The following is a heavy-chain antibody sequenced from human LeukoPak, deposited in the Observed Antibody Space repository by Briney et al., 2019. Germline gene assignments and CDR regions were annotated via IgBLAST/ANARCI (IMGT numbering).Heavy chain of an antibody. CDR2: ISAYNGNT. J-gene: IGHJ4*02. V-gene: IGHV1-18*01. CDR1: GYTFDNYD. D-gene: IGHD4-17*01. Sequence: ASVKVSCKASGYTFDNYDINWVRQAPGQGLEWMGWISAYNGNTNYAQRLQGRVTMTTDTSTSTAYMELRSLRSDDTAVYYCARDRDYGDYNTQDLFVYWGQGTLVTVSS. CDR3: ARDRDYGDYNTQDLFVY.